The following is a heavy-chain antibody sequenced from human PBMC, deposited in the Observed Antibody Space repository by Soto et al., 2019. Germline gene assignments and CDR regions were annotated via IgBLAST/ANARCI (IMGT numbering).Heavy chain of an antibody. J-gene: IGHJ4*02. CDR3: ARLIGNSWLDY. V-gene: IGHV1-2*02. D-gene: IGHD3-22*01. Sequence: GASVKVSCKASGYTFTGYYMHWVRQAPGQGLEWMGWINPNSGGTNYAQKFQGRVTMTTDTSKNQFSLHLNSVTPEDTAVYYCARLIGNSWLDYWGQGTLVTVSS. CDR2: INPNSGGT. CDR1: GYTFTGYY.